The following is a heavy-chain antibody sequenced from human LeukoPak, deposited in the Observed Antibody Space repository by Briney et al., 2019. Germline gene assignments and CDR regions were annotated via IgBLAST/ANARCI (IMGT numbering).Heavy chain of an antibody. CDR3: ARVRYQLLEYFDY. CDR2: ISGYNSNP. J-gene: IGHJ4*02. V-gene: IGHV1-18*01. D-gene: IGHD2-2*01. Sequence: GASVKVSCKASGYTFTSYGISWVRQAPGQGREWMGWISGYNSNPKYAQKFQGRVTMTTDTSTSTAYIELRGLTSDDTAVYYCARVRYQLLEYFDYWGQGTLVTVSS. CDR1: GYTFTSYG.